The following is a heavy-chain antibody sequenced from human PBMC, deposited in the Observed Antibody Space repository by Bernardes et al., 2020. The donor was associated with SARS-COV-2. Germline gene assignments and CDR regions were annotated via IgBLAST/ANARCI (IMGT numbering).Heavy chain of an antibody. V-gene: IGHV3-21*01. J-gene: IGHJ6*03. CDR1: GFSLSSSS. Sequence: GGSLRLSCVGSGFSLSSSSMYWVRQAPGKGLELVSSISSDSTYRHYADSVEGRFTISRDNARNSVYLQMNSLRAEDTALYYCAGARGGYCNSDYFYMDVWGKGTTVTVSS. CDR2: ISSDSTYR. D-gene: IGHD2-2*01. CDR3: AGARGGYCNSDYFYMDV.